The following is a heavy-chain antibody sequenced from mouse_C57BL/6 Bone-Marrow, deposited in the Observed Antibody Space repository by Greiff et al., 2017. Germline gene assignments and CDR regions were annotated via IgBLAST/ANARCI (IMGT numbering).Heavy chain of an antibody. J-gene: IGHJ2*01. CDR3: ARGYGYDVDY. D-gene: IGHD2-2*01. CDR1: GYTFTDYY. CDR2: IYPGSGNT. V-gene: IGHV1-76*01. Sequence: QVQLKQSGAELVRPGASVKLSCKASGYTFTDYYINWVKQRPGQGLEWIARIYPGSGNTYYNEKFKGKATLTAEKSSSTAYMQLSSLTSEDSAVYFCARGYGYDVDYWGQGTTLTVSS.